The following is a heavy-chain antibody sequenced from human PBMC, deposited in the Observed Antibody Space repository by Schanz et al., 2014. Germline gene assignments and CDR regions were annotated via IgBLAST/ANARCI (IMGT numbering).Heavy chain of an antibody. D-gene: IGHD6-6*01. J-gene: IGHJ4*02. CDR2: INPSGVST. CDR1: GYIFTSYS. CDR3: ARGGAYRSPSPVFYFDY. V-gene: IGHV1-46*01. Sequence: QVHLVQSGAEVKKPGASVKVSCKASGYIFTSYSMHWVRQAPGQGLEWLGIINPSGVSTSSAQEXQGRVTMPRDTSSSTLQMELSSLRSEDPAVYYCARGGAYRSPSPVFYFDYWGQGTLVTVSS.